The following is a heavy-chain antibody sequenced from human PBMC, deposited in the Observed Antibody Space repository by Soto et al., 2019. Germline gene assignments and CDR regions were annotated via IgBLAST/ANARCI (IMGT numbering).Heavy chain of an antibody. CDR2: IISIFGTT. Sequence: VQLVQSGAEVKKPGSSVKVSCKTSGDTSSYYAISWVRQAPGQGLEWMGGIISIFGTTNYAQKFQGSVTITADESTSTAYMELSSLRSEDTAMYYCARDEGTYYFDYWGQGTLVTVSS. V-gene: IGHV1-69*01. D-gene: IGHD3-10*01. J-gene: IGHJ4*02. CDR1: GDTSSYYA. CDR3: ARDEGTYYFDY.